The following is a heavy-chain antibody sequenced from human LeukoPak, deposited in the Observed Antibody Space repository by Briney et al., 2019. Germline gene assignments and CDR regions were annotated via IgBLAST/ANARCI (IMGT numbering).Heavy chain of an antibody. CDR1: GGTFSNAW. J-gene: IGHJ4*02. CDR2: IKRKSDGGTT. Sequence: WGSLRLSCAASGGTFSNAWMSWVRQAPGKGLEWVGHIKRKSDGGTTGYAAPANGRFTISRDDSQNTLFLQMNGLKIEDTAVYYCTTDNDYGDYGLDYWGQGTLVTVSS. V-gene: IGHV3-15*01. D-gene: IGHD4-17*01. CDR3: TTDNDYGDYGLDY.